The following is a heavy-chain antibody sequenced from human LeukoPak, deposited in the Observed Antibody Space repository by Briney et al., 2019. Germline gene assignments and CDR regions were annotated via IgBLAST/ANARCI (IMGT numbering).Heavy chain of an antibody. CDR2: ISSSSSYT. CDR3: ARSASDKYSSSDY. V-gene: IGHV3-11*06. D-gene: IGHD6-13*01. CDR1: GFTFSDYY. Sequence: GGSLRLSCAASGFTFSDYYMSWIRQAPGKGLEWVSYISSSSSYTNYADSVKGRFTISRDNAKNSLYLQMNSLRAEDTAVYYCARSASDKYSSSDYWGQGTLVTVSS. J-gene: IGHJ4*02.